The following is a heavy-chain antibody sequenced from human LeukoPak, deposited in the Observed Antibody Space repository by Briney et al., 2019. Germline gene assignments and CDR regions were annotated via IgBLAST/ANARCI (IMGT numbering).Heavy chain of an antibody. CDR2: IYHSGST. CDR3: ASRYCSGGSCSRVVDY. Sequence: SGTLSLTCAVSGGTISSSNWWRWVRQPPGKVLEWSGKIYHSGSTNYNPTLKSRVTISVDKSKNQFSLKLSSVTAADTAVYYCASRYCSGGSCSRVVDYWGQGTLVTVSS. J-gene: IGHJ4*02. CDR1: GGTISSSNW. D-gene: IGHD2-15*01. V-gene: IGHV4-4*02.